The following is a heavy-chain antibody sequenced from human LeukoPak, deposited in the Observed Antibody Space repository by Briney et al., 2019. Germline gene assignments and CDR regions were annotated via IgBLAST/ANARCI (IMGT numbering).Heavy chain of an antibody. CDR1: GFTFSSYA. CDR2: ISYDGSNK. D-gene: IGHD5-12*01. V-gene: IGHV3-30*04. Sequence: GGSLRLSCAASGFTFSSYAMHWVRQAPGKGLEWVAVISYDGSNKYYADSVKGRFTISRDNSKNTLYLQMNSLRAEDTAVYYCARDSLVATSYDYWGQGTLVTVSS. CDR3: ARDSLVATSYDY. J-gene: IGHJ4*02.